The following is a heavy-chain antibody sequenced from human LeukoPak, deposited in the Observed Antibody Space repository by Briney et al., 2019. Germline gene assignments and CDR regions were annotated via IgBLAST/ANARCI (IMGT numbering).Heavy chain of an antibody. CDR2: IRYDGSNK. CDR1: GFTFSSYG. V-gene: IGHV3-30*02. CDR3: AKDEGTVVTRNFDY. Sequence: PGGSLRLSCAASGFTFSSYGMHWVRQAPGKGLEWVAFIRYDGSNKYYADSVKGRFTISRDNSKNTLYLQMNSLRAEDTAVYYCAKDEGTVVTRNFDYWGQGTLVTVSS. J-gene: IGHJ4*02. D-gene: IGHD4-23*01.